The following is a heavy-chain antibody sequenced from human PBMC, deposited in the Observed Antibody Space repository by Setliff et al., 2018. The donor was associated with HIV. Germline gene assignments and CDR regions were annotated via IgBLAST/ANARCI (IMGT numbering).Heavy chain of an antibody. CDR3: ASLLPVDY. D-gene: IGHD2-15*01. V-gene: IGHV3-7*03. CDR1: GFTFRTFA. J-gene: IGHJ4*02. CDR2: IKEDGSEK. Sequence: PGGSLRLSCVASGFTFRTFAMHWVRQAPGKGLEWVASIKEDGSEKYYVDSLKGRFTISRDTAKNTLYLQVSSLRAEDTAVYYCASLLPVDYWGQGTLVTVSS.